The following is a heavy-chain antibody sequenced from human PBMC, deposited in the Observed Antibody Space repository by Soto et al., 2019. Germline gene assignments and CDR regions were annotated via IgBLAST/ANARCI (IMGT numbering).Heavy chain of an antibody. CDR3: ARTTTVTPIVDY. J-gene: IGHJ4*02. V-gene: IGHV3-21*01. D-gene: IGHD4-17*01. CDR2: ISSSSSYI. Sequence: WGSLRLSCAASGFTFSSYSMNWVRQAPGKGLEWVSSISSSSSYIYYADSVKGRFTISRDNAKNSLYLQMNSLRAEDTAVYYCARTTTVTPIVDYWGQGTLVNVSS. CDR1: GFTFSSYS.